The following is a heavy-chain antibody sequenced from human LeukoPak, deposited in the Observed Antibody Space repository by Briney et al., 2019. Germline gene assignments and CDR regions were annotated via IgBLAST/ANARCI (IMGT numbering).Heavy chain of an antibody. CDR3: AKDSSTSWFGGDSK. CDR2: ISTDGGNK. J-gene: IGHJ4*02. Sequence: GGSLSLSCAASGFTFSNYGLHWVRQAPGKGLEWVALISTDGGNKNYADSVKGRFTISRDNSENMLYLQMNSLRAEDTAVYYCAKDSSTSWFGGDSKWGQGTLVTVSS. CDR1: GFTFSNYG. D-gene: IGHD3-10*01. V-gene: IGHV3-30*18.